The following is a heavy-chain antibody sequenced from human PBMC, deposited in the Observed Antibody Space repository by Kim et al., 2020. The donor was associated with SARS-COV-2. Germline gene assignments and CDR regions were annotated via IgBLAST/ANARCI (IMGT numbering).Heavy chain of an antibody. V-gene: IGHV5-51*01. Sequence: RYSPSFQGQVTISADKSISTAYRQWSSLKASDTAMYYCARLVAAAGTLQHWGQGTLVTVSS. D-gene: IGHD6-13*01. J-gene: IGHJ1*01. CDR3: ARLVAAAGTLQH.